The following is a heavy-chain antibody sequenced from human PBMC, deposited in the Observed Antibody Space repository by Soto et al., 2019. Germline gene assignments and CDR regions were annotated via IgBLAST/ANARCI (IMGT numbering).Heavy chain of an antibody. Sequence: EVQLVESGGGLVQPGGSLRLSCAASGFTVSSNYMSWVRQAPGKGLEWVSVIYSGGSTYYADSVKGRFTISRDNSKNTLYLQMNSLRDEDTAVYYCAREAVGYYYGMDVWGQGTTVTVSS. V-gene: IGHV3-66*01. D-gene: IGHD1-26*01. J-gene: IGHJ6*02. CDR1: GFTVSSNY. CDR3: AREAVGYYYGMDV. CDR2: IYSGGST.